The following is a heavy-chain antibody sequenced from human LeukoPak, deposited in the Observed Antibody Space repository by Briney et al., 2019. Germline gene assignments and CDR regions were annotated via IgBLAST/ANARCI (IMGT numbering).Heavy chain of an antibody. CDR1: GGSISSGDYY. Sequence: SQTLSLTCTVSGGSISSGDYYWSWIRQPPGKGLEWIGYIYYSGSTYYNPSLKSRVTISVDTSNNQFSLKLSSVTAADTAVYYCARDLLNEGNHLDYWGQGTLVTVSS. D-gene: IGHD4-23*01. CDR2: IYYSGST. CDR3: ARDLLNEGNHLDY. J-gene: IGHJ4*02. V-gene: IGHV4-30-4*01.